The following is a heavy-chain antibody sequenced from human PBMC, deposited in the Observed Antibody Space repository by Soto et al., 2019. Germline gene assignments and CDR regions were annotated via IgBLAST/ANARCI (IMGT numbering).Heavy chain of an antibody. Sequence: QVQLVESGGGVVQPGTSLRLSCAASGFTFSTYGMHWVRQAPGKGLEWVAVISYDGINTYYADSVKGRFTISRDNSKNTLYLQLNSLRPEDTAVYYCAKDGGAYRYAPGNMWGQGTMVTVSS. J-gene: IGHJ3*02. D-gene: IGHD5-18*01. CDR3: AKDGGAYRYAPGNM. CDR2: ISYDGINT. CDR1: GFTFSTYG. V-gene: IGHV3-30*18.